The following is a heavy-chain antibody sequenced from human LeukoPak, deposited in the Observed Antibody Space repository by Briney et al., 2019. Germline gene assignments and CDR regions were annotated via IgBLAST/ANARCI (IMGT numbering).Heavy chain of an antibody. CDR3: AGSLGYCTSNVCYLKY. J-gene: IGHJ4*02. V-gene: IGHV1-18*01. D-gene: IGHD2-8*01. Sequence: ASVKVSCKASGYTFTSYGISWVRQAPGQRLEWMGWISAYNGNTNYAQKLQGRVTMTTDTSTNTAYMELRSLRSDDTAVYYCAGSLGYCTSNVCYLKYWGQGTLVTVSS. CDR1: GYTFTSYG. CDR2: ISAYNGNT.